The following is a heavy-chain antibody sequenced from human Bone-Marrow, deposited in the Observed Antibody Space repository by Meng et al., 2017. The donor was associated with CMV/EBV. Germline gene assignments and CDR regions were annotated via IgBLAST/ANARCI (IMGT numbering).Heavy chain of an antibody. V-gene: IGHV3-74*01. D-gene: IGHD1-26*01. J-gene: IGHJ1*01. CDR2: ISGDGSVT. CDR3: ARDDREWELLSPCEY. CDR1: GLTFSSFW. Sequence: GESLKISCAASGLTFSSFWIHWVRQVPGRGLVWVSRISGDGSVTTYADSVKGRFTISRDNAKNIVYLLMNSLRVEDTAVYYCARDDREWELLSPCEYWGQGTLVTVSS.